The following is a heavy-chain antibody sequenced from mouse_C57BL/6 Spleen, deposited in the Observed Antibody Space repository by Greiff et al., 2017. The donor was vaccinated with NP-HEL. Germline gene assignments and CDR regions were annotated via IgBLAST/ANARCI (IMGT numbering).Heavy chain of an antibody. Sequence: QVQLQQSGAELVRPGTSVKVSCKASGYAFTNYLIEWVKQRPGQGLEWIGVINPGSGGTNYNEKFKGKATLTADKSSSTAYMQLSSLTSEDSAVYFCGRRVYSNCSWFAYWGQGTLVTVSA. CDR3: GRRVYSNCSWFAY. J-gene: IGHJ3*01. CDR1: GYAFTNYL. V-gene: IGHV1-54*01. CDR2: INPGSGGT. D-gene: IGHD2-5*01.